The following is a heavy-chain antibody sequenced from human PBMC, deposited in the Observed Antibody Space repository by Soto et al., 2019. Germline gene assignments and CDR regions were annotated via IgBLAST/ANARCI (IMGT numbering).Heavy chain of an antibody. J-gene: IGHJ4*02. V-gene: IGHV3-72*01. CDR3: ARDSTATTDHYDY. CDR2: TRNKANSYTT. Sequence: EVQLVESGGGLVQPGGSLRLSCAASGFTFSDHYMDWVRQAPGKGLEWVGRTRNKANSYTTEYAASVKGRFTISRDDSNNDLYLQMNSLKTEDTAVYDCARDSTATTDHYDYWGQGTLVTVSS. CDR1: GFTFSDHY. D-gene: IGHD4-17*01.